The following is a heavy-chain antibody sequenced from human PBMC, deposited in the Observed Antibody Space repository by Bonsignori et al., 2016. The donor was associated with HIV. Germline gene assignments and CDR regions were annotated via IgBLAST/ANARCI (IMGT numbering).Heavy chain of an antibody. CDR2: IYYSGTTI. Sequence: QLQLQESGPGLVKASETLSLTCTVSGGSISSSSYYWGWIRQPPGKGLEWLGSIYYSGTTIYYNPSLKSRVTISIDTSKNQFFLKLSSLTAADTAVYYCAKDAPQAAAAYNWFDPWGQGTLVIVSS. J-gene: IGHJ5*02. CDR1: GGSISSSSYY. CDR3: AKDAPQAAAAYNWFDP. V-gene: IGHV4-39*07. D-gene: IGHD6-13*01.